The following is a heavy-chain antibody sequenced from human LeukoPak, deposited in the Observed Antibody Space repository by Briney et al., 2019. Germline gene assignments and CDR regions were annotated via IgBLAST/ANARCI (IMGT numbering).Heavy chain of an antibody. CDR2: INHSGRT. V-gene: IGHV4-34*01. Sequence: SSETLSLTCAVYGGSFSGYYWSWLRQPPGKGLEWLGEINHSGRTTYNSSLKSRVTISVYTSKNQFSLKLSSVTAADTAVYYCARHPRNSGSDDGPPGLDYWGQGTLVTVSS. CDR1: GGSFSGYY. CDR3: ARHPRNSGSDDGPPGLDY. J-gene: IGHJ4*02. D-gene: IGHD1-26*01.